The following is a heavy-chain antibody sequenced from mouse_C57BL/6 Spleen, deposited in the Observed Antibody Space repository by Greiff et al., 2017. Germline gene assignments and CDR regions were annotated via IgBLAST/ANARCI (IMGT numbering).Heavy chain of an antibody. CDR1: GFTFSDYY. CDR2: INYDGSST. V-gene: IGHV5-16*01. CDR3: ARGLGGFAY. Sequence: EVKLVESEGGLVQPGSSMKLSCTASGFTFSDYYMAWVRQVPEKGLEWVANINYDGSSTYYLDSLKSRFIISRDNAKNILYLQMSSLKSEDTATYYCARGLGGFAYWGQGTLVTVSA. J-gene: IGHJ3*01. D-gene: IGHD3-1*01.